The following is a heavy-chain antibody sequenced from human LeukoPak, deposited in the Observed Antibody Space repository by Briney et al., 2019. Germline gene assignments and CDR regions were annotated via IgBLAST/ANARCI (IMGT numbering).Heavy chain of an antibody. Sequence: SGPALVKPTQTLTLTCTFSGFSLSTPEMCVTWIRQPPGKALEWLARIDWDDDKFYSPSLRTRLTISKDTPKNQVVLRMTNMDPVDTGTYYCARMTPDSPSFDYWGQGALITVSS. CDR2: IDWDDDK. CDR1: GFSLSTPEMC. D-gene: IGHD2-15*01. J-gene: IGHJ4*02. V-gene: IGHV2-70*17. CDR3: ARMTPDSPSFDY.